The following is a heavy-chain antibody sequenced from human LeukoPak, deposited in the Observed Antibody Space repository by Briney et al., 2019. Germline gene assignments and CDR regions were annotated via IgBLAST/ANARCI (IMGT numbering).Heavy chain of an antibody. CDR1: GGSFSGYY. J-gene: IGHJ4*02. CDR2: TSYGGST. D-gene: IGHD1-26*01. CDR3: ARVTRRRTTGEILGRFLDY. V-gene: IGHV4-34*01. Sequence: SETLSLTCAVSGGSFSGYYWTWIRQTPGKGLEWIEETSYGGSTNYSPSLKSRVSISVDTSRSQFSLNLSSVTAADTAIYYCARVTRRRTTGEILGRFLDYWGQGTLVTVSS.